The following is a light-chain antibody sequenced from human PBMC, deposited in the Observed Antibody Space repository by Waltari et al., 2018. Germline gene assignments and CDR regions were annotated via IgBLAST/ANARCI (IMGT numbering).Light chain of an antibody. V-gene: IGLV3-25*03. CDR3: QSVDSTDSYPV. CDR2: KDN. CDR1: ALAAEY. J-gene: IGLJ2*01. Sequence: SNELTQPPSVSVFPGQTARITCSAHALAAEYAYWYQQKPGQAPVMIINKDNERPSGIPDRFSGSSSGTTVTLTISAVQAEDEADYFCQSVDSTDSYPVFGGGTKLTVL.